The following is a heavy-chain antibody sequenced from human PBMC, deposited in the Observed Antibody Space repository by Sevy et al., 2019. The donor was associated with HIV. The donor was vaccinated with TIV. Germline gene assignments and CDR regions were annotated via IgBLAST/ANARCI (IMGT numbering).Heavy chain of an antibody. CDR2: INYNSGRV. CDR3: VKGRIMEAAYYYGLDV. CDR1: GVSFEDYG. Sequence: GGSLRLSCATFGVSFEDYGMHWVRQSPERGLEWVAGINYNSGRVGYIDSVKGRFTISRDNAKQSLYLQMTSLKPEDSALYHCVKGRIMEAAYYYGLDVWGQGTTVTVSS. J-gene: IGHJ6*02. V-gene: IGHV3-9*01. D-gene: IGHD3-3*01.